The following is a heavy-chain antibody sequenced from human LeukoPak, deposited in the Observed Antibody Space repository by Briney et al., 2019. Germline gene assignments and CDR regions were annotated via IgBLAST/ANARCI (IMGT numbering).Heavy chain of an antibody. D-gene: IGHD3-3*01. J-gene: IGHJ4*02. CDR2: IWYDGSKT. CDR3: AREASGYYRDF. Sequence: PGGSLRLSCAASGFTFSSYWMSWVRQAPGKGLDWVAVIWYDGSKTLYADSVKGRFTISRDDSKNTLYLQMNSLRAEDTAVYYCAREASGYYRDFWGQGTLVTVSS. V-gene: IGHV3-33*08. CDR1: GFTFSSYW.